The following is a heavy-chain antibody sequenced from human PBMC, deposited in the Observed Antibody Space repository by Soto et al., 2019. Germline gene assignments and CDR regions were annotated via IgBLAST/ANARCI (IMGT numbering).Heavy chain of an antibody. Sequence: QLQLQESGPGLVKPSETLSLTCTVSGGSISSSSYYWGWIRQPPGKGLEWIGSIYYSGSTYYNPSLKRGVTTSVDTSKNQFSLKLSSVTAADTAVYYCARLWFGELLGLDWFDPGGQGTLVTVPS. D-gene: IGHD3-10*01. V-gene: IGHV4-39*01. CDR3: ARLWFGELLGLDWFDP. CDR1: GGSISSSSYY. CDR2: IYYSGST. J-gene: IGHJ5*02.